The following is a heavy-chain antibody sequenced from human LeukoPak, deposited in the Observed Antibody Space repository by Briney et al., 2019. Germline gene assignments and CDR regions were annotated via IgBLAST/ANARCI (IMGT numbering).Heavy chain of an antibody. Sequence: PSETLSLTCTVSGYSISSGYFWGWIRQPPGKGLEWIGSIYHSGSTYYNPSLKSRVTISVDTSKNQFSLKLSSVTAADTAVYYCARGRGRRLGYCSSTSCYVRGPFDYWGQGTLVTVSS. D-gene: IGHD2-2*01. J-gene: IGHJ4*02. CDR1: GYSISSGYF. V-gene: IGHV4-38-2*02. CDR2: IYHSGST. CDR3: ARGRGRRLGYCSSTSCYVRGPFDY.